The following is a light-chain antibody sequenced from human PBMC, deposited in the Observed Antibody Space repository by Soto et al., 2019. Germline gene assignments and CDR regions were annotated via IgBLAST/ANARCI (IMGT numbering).Light chain of an antibody. J-gene: IGKJ5*01. Sequence: EIVMTQSPATVSVSPGDRVTLSCRASRTVHSNVAWYQHKPGQAPRLLIYGASFRATGMPARFSGSGFGTEFTLTISSLQPEDFATYFCQQTYITPFTFGQGTRLEIK. CDR2: GAS. CDR1: RTVHSN. CDR3: QQTYITPFT. V-gene: IGKV3-15*01.